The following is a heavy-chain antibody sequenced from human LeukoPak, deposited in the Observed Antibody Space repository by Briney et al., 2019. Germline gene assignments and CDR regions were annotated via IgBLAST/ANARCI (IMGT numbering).Heavy chain of an antibody. CDR3: ARDTSGNYVITYFDL. CDR1: GFTFSSYE. J-gene: IGHJ4*02. V-gene: IGHV3-21*06. CDR2: IDSTSGYI. D-gene: IGHD3-10*01. Sequence: GGSLRLSCAASGFTFSSYEMNWVRQAPGKGMEWVSYIDSTSGYIYYADSVKGRFTISRDNAKNSLYLQMNSLSAEDTAVYYCARDTSGNYVITYFDLWGQGAQVTVST.